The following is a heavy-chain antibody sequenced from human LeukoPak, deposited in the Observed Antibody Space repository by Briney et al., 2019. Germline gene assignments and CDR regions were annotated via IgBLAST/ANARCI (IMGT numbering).Heavy chain of an antibody. CDR1: GFTFSTYS. V-gene: IGHV3-48*04. D-gene: IGHD3-22*01. CDR3: AGGGPYYYDSDEY. Sequence: PGGSLRLSCAASGFTFSTYSMNWVRQAPGKGLEWVSYISTRSSTIYYADSVKGRFTISRDNAKNSLYLQMSSLRAEDTAVYYCAGGGPYYYDSDEYWGQGTLVTVSS. CDR2: ISTRSSTI. J-gene: IGHJ4*02.